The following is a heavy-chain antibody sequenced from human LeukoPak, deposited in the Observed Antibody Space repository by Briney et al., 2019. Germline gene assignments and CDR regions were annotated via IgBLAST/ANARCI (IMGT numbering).Heavy chain of an antibody. Sequence: SGGSLRLSCAASGFTVSSNYMSWVRQAPGKGLEWVSVIYSGGSTYYADSLKGRFTISRDNSKTTLYLQMNSLRAEDTAVYYCAREGGEYSPTWFDSWGQGTLVTVSS. V-gene: IGHV3-66*01. CDR3: AREGGEYSPTWFDS. CDR2: IYSGGST. D-gene: IGHD5-12*01. J-gene: IGHJ5*01. CDR1: GFTVSSNY.